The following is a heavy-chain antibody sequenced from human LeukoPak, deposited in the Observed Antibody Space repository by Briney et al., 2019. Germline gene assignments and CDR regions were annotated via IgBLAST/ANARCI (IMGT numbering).Heavy chain of an antibody. J-gene: IGHJ4*02. Sequence: GASVKVSCKASGYTFTSYGISWVRQAPGRGLDWMGWISAYNGNRNYAQKLKGRVTMTTDTSTSKAYMELRSLRSDDTAVYYCARVMGTGDDYWGQGTLVTVSS. V-gene: IGHV1-18*01. D-gene: IGHD7-27*01. CDR2: ISAYNGNR. CDR1: GYTFTSYG. CDR3: ARVMGTGDDY.